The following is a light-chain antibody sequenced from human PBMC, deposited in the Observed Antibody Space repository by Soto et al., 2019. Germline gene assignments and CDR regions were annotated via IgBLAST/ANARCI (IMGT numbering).Light chain of an antibody. J-gene: IGKJ1*01. V-gene: IGKV3-20*01. Sequence: ESVLTQSPGTLSLSPGERATLSCRASQSVSSYLAWYQQKPGQAPRLLIHGASSRATGIPDRFSGSGSGTDFTLTISRLEPEDFAVYFCQQFGTSPLWTFGQGTKVDI. CDR1: QSVSSY. CDR2: GAS. CDR3: QQFGTSPLWT.